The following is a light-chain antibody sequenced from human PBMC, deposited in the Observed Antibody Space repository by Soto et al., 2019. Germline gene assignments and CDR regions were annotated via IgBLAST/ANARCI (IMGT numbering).Light chain of an antibody. CDR1: QTISTS. Sequence: DIQMPQSPSSLSASVGDRVTITCRASQTISTSLNWYQQNPGKAPKLLNYAASSLQSGAPSRFSGSGSGTDFTLTISSLQPEAFATSYCQQSSCIPYTFGHGTKLEIK. V-gene: IGKV1-39*01. J-gene: IGKJ2*01. CDR3: QQSSCIPYT. CDR2: AAS.